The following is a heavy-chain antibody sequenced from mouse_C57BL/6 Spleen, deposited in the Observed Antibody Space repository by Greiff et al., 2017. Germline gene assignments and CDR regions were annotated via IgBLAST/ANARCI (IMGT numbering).Heavy chain of an antibody. CDR2: IYPGNSDT. CDR3: TRSEVTTVVEFDY. V-gene: IGHV1-5*01. J-gene: IGHJ2*01. Sequence: EVQLQQSGTVLARPGASVKMSCKTSGYTFTSYWMHWVKQRPGQGLEWIGAIYPGNSDTSYNQKFKGKAKLTAVTSASTAYMELSSLTNEDSAVYYCTRSEVTTVVEFDYWGQGTTLTVSS. D-gene: IGHD1-1*01. CDR1: GYTFTSYW.